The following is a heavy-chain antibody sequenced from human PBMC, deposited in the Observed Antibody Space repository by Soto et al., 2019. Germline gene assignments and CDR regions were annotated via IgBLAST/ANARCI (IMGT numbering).Heavy chain of an antibody. D-gene: IGHD4-17*01. J-gene: IGHJ6*02. Sequence: ASVKVSCKASGYTFTGYYMHWVRQARGQGLEWMGWINPNSGGTNYAQKFQGWVTMTRDTSISTAYMELSRLRSDDTAVYYCARAERGDYRSVYYYYYGMDVWGQGTTVTVSS. CDR2: INPNSGGT. CDR3: ARAERGDYRSVYYYYYGMDV. V-gene: IGHV1-2*04. CDR1: GYTFTGYY.